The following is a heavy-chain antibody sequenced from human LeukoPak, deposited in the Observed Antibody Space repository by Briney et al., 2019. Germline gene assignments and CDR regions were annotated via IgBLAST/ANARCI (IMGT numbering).Heavy chain of an antibody. CDR3: AREGIGGFGELNAPFDP. CDR2: IIPIFGTA. D-gene: IGHD3-10*01. J-gene: IGHJ5*02. CDR1: GGTFSSYA. V-gene: IGHV1-69*05. Sequence: ASVKVSCKASGGTFSSYAISWVRQAPGQGLEWMGGIIPIFGTANYAQKFQGRVTITRDTSASTAYMELSSLRSEDTAVYYCAREGIGGFGELNAPFDPWGQGTLVTVSS.